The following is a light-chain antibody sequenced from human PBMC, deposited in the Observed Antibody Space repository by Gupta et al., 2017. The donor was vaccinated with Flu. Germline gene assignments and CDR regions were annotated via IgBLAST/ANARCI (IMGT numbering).Light chain of an antibody. V-gene: IGLV2-14*01. J-gene: IGLJ3*02. Sequence: QSALTQPASVSGSPGPSITISCTGTSSDVGGYNYVSWYQQHPGKAPKLMIYEVRNRRSGVSNRFSGSKSGTTAALTISGLQAEDEADYYCSSYTSSSNIRVFGGGTKLTVL. CDR2: EVR. CDR3: SSYTSSSNIRV. CDR1: SSDVGGYNY.